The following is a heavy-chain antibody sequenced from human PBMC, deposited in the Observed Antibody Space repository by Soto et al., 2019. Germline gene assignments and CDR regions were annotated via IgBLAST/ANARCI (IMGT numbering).Heavy chain of an antibody. CDR3: ATGSSGYYINYFDY. CDR1: GGPFSSYA. Sequence: SVKVSFKASGGPFSSYAISWVRQAPGQGLEWMGGIIPIFGTANYAQKFQGRVTITADESTSTAYMELSSLRSEDTAVYYCATGSSGYYINYFDYWGQGTLVTVSS. J-gene: IGHJ4*02. D-gene: IGHD3-22*01. CDR2: IIPIFGTA. V-gene: IGHV1-69*13.